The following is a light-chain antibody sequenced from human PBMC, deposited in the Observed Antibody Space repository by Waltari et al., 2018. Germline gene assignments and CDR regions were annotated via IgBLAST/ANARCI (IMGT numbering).Light chain of an antibody. J-gene: IGLJ2*01. CDR1: SSTIGAGYD. CDR3: QSYDRSHVV. V-gene: IGLV1-40*01. Sequence: QAVLTQPPSVSGAPGQRVTISCPGSSSTIGAGYDLHWYQQFSGTAPKLLIYGNNNRPSGVPDRFSGSKSGTSASLAITGLQAEDEADYYCQSYDRSHVVFGGGTKLTVL. CDR2: GNN.